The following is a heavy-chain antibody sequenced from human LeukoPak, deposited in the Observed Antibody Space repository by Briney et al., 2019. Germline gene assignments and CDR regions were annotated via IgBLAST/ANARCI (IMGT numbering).Heavy chain of an antibody. J-gene: IGHJ4*02. CDR1: GFTFNNFE. D-gene: IGHD3-3*02. CDR2: ISSSGSTM. V-gene: IGHV3-48*03. Sequence: GGSLRLSCAASGFTFNNFEMNWVRQAPGKGLEWISYISSSGSTMYYADSVKGRFAISREDAKNSLSLQMNNLRAEDTAVYYCARDSLAYFDFWGQGALVTVSS. CDR3: ARDSLAYFDF.